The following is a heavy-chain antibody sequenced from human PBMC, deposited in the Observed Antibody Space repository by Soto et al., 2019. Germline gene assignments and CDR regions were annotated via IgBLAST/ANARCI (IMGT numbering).Heavy chain of an antibody. V-gene: IGHV3-66*01. CDR2: IYSAGNT. D-gene: IGHD1-26*01. J-gene: IGHJ6*02. CDR3: ARDFVVGGPTINYYYGMDV. Sequence: HPGGSLSLSCAASGFTVSSNYMSWVRQAPGKGLEWISIIYSAGNTYYADSVKGRFTISRDNSKNTFYLQMNSLGAEDTAVYYCARDFVVGGPTINYYYGMDVWGQGTTVTVSS. CDR1: GFTVSSNY.